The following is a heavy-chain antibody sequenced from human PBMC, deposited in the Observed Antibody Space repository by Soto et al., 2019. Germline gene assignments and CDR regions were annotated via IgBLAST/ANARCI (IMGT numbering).Heavy chain of an antibody. CDR2: MNPNSGNT. Sequence: ASVKVSCKASGYTFTSYDINWVRQATGQGLEWMGWMNPNSGNTGYAQKFQGRVTMTRNTSRSTAYMELSSLRSEDTAVYYCARTSLWFGELLTRDRYYYYMDVWGKGTTVTVSS. D-gene: IGHD3-10*01. CDR3: ARTSLWFGELLTRDRYYYYMDV. J-gene: IGHJ6*03. CDR1: GYTFTSYD. V-gene: IGHV1-8*01.